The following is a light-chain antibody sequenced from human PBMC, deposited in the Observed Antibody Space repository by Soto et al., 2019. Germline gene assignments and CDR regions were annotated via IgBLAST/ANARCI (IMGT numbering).Light chain of an antibody. V-gene: IGKV3-20*01. J-gene: IGKJ5*01. Sequence: DIVMTQSPDFLAVSLGERATLSXXASQSVGSIYLAWYQQRPGKAPRVXIYGASNRATGSPVRFSGSGSVTDFTLTSSGLEPEDFAVYYCQQYGSSSSTFGQGTRLDIK. CDR3: QQYGSSSST. CDR1: QSVGSIY. CDR2: GAS.